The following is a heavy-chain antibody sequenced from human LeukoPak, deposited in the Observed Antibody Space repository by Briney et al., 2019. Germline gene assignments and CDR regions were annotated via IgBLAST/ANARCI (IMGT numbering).Heavy chain of an antibody. CDR3: AREDPQTKVPEGMDV. Sequence: SETLSLTCTVSGGSISSYYWSWIRQPPGKGPEWIGYIYYTGTTNYNPSLKSRVTISVDTSKNQFSLKLNSVTAADTAVYYCAREDPQTKVPEGMDVWGQGTTVTVSS. CDR2: IYYTGTT. J-gene: IGHJ6*02. V-gene: IGHV4-59*01. D-gene: IGHD4/OR15-4a*01. CDR1: GGSISSYY.